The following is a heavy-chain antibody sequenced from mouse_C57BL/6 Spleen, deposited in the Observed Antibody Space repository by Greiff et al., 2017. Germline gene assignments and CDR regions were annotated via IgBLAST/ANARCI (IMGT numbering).Heavy chain of an antibody. V-gene: IGHV1-64*01. J-gene: IGHJ4*01. CDR3: ARVQGAKDY. Sequence: QVQLQQPGAELVKPGASVKLSCKASGYTFTSYWMHWVKQRPGQGLEWIGMIHPNSGSTNYNEKFKSKATLTVDKSSSTAVMQLSSLASEDSAVYICARVQGAKDYWGQGTSVTVSS. D-gene: IGHD6-1*01. CDR2: IHPNSGST. CDR1: GYTFTSYW.